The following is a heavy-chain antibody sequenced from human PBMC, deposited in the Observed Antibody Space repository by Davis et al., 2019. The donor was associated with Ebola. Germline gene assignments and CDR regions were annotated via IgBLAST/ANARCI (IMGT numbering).Heavy chain of an antibody. CDR3: ARIPLAYCGGDCYSWDY. J-gene: IGHJ4*02. D-gene: IGHD2-21*01. V-gene: IGHV1-8*01. CDR1: GYTFTSYD. CDR2: MNPNSGNT. Sequence: AASVKVSCKASGYTFTSYDINWVRQATGQGLEWMGWMNPNSGNTGYAQKFQGRVTMTRNTSISTAYMELSSLRSEDTAVYYCARIPLAYCGGDCYSWDYWGQGTLVTVSS.